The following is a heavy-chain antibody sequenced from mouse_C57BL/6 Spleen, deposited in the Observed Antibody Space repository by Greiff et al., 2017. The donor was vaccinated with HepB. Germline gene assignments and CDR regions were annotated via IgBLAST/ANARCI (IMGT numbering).Heavy chain of an antibody. V-gene: IGHV1-26*01. CDR1: GYTFTDYY. CDR2: INPNNGGT. D-gene: IGHD2-5*01. CDR3: ARDYSNYGYFDV. J-gene: IGHJ1*03. Sequence: DVQLQESGPELVKPGASVKISCKASGYTFTDYYMNWVKQSHGKSLEWIGDINPNNGGTSYNQKFKGKATLTVDKSSSTAYMELRSLTSEDSAVYYCARDYSNYGYFDVWGTGTTVTVSS.